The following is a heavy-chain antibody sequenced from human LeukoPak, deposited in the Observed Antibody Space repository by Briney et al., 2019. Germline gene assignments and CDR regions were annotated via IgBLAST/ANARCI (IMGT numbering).Heavy chain of an antibody. J-gene: IGHJ4*02. CDR1: GYTFITYY. D-gene: IGHD2-21*02. Sequence: ASLKVSCKASGYTFITYYMHWVRQAPVQGLEWMGIINPSGGSTSYAQKFQGRATMTGDTSTSTVYMELSSLRSEDTAVYYCARSRLLLDYWGQGTLVTVSS. CDR3: ARSRLLLDY. V-gene: IGHV1-46*01. CDR2: INPSGGST.